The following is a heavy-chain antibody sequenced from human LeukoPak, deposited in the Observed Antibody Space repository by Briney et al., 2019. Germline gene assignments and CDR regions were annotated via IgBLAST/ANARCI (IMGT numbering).Heavy chain of an antibody. J-gene: IGHJ6*03. CDR3: ATGILTGPHRDYYYYMDV. Sequence: ASVKVSCKVSGYTLTELSMHWVRRAPGKGLEWMGGFDPEDGETIYAQKFQGRVTMTEDTSTDTAYMELSSLRSEDTAVYYCATGILTGPHRDYYYYMDVWGKGTTVTISS. CDR2: FDPEDGET. D-gene: IGHD3-9*01. V-gene: IGHV1-24*01. CDR1: GYTLTELS.